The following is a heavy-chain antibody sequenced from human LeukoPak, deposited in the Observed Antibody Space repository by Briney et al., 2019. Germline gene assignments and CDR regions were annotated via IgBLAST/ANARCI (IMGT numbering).Heavy chain of an antibody. CDR2: ISSSSSYI. CDR1: GFTFSSYS. CDR3: ARGYYYDSSGYSAEFDY. V-gene: IGHV3-21*01. Sequence: GGSLRLSCAASGFTFSSYSMIWVRQAPGKGLEWVSSISSSSSYIYYADSVKGRFTISRDNAKNSLYLQMNSLRAEDTAVYYCARGYYYDSSGYSAEFDYWGQGTLVTVSS. J-gene: IGHJ4*02. D-gene: IGHD3-22*01.